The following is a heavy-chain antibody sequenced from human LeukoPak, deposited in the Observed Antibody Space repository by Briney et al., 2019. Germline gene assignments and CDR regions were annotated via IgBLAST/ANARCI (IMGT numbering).Heavy chain of an antibody. Sequence: GGSLRLSCAAAGFTFSSYGMHWVRQAPGKGLEWVAFIRYDGSNKYYADSVKGRFTISRDNSKNTLYLQMNSLRAEDTAVYYCASEPHIVVVPAAPDYWGQGTLVTVSS. V-gene: IGHV3-30*02. CDR3: ASEPHIVVVPAAPDY. CDR2: IRYDGSNK. J-gene: IGHJ4*02. CDR1: GFTFSSYG. D-gene: IGHD2-2*01.